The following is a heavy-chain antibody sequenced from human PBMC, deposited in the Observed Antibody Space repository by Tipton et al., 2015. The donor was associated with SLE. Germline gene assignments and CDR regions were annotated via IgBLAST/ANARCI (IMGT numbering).Heavy chain of an antibody. D-gene: IGHD6-6*01. V-gene: IGHV4-4*08. CDR3: ARARWGIAARPVAFDI. CDR2: IYTSGST. CDR1: GGSISSYY. Sequence: TLSLTCTVSGGSISSYYWSWIRQPPGKGLEWIGYIYTSGSTNYNPSLKSRVTISVDTSKNQFSLKLSSVTAADTAVYYCARARWGIAARPVAFDIWGQGTMVTVSS. J-gene: IGHJ3*02.